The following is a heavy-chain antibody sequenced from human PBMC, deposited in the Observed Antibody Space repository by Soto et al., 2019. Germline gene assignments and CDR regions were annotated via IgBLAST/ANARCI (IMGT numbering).Heavy chain of an antibody. CDR3: ARRGGSYARDY. D-gene: IGHD1-26*01. CDR2: INHSGST. V-gene: IGHV4-34*01. Sequence: PSETLSLTCAVYGGSFSGYYWSWIRQPPGKGLEWIGEINHSGSTNYNPSLKSRVTISVDTSKNQFSLKLSSVTAADTAVYYCARRGGSYARDYWGQGTLVTVSS. J-gene: IGHJ4*02. CDR1: GGSFSGYY.